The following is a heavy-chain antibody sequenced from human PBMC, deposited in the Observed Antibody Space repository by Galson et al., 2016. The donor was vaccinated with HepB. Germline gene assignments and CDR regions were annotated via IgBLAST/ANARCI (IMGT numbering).Heavy chain of an antibody. CDR1: GGSISSYY. J-gene: IGHJ6*02. V-gene: IGHV4-59*01. CDR3: ARDGIRGANEQGYYYYYGMDV. Sequence: SETLSLTCTVTGGSISSYYWSWIRQPPGKGLEWIGYMYYSGSTNCNPSLKSRVPISVDTSKNQFYLKLSSVTAADTAVYYGARDGIRGANEQGYYYYYGMDVWGQGTTVTVSS. CDR2: MYYSGST. D-gene: IGHD3-10*01.